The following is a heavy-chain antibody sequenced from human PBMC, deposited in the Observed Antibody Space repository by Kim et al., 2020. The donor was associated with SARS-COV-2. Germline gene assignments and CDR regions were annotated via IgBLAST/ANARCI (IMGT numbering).Heavy chain of an antibody. D-gene: IGHD3-10*01. V-gene: IGHV1-69*01. J-gene: IGHJ6*02. Sequence: NYAQKFQGRVTITADESTSTAYMELSSLRSEDTAVYYCARDYKEYGMDVWGQGTTVTVSS. CDR3: ARDYKEYGMDV.